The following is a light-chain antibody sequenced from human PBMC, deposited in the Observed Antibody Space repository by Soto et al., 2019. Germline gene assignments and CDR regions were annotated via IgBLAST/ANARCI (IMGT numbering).Light chain of an antibody. J-gene: IGLJ1*01. V-gene: IGLV2-14*03. Sequence: QSALTQPASVSGSPGQSITISCTETSSDVAEYKYVSWYQQHPGRAPKLIIYDVSNRPSGVSNRFSGSKSGSTASLTISGLQAEDEADYYCSAYTNSIALYVSGAGAKVTVL. CDR3: SAYTNSIALYV. CDR2: DVS. CDR1: SSDVAEYKY.